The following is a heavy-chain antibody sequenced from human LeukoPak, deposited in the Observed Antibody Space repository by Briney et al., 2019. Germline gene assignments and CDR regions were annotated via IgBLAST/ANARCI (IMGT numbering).Heavy chain of an antibody. CDR3: ARSGHPYYYDSSGYYSQI. Sequence: SVKVSCKASGYTFTTYYMHWVRQAPGQGLEWMGRIIPILGIANYAQKFQGRVTITADKSTSTAYMELSSLRSEDTAVYYCARSGHPYYYDSSGYYSQIWGQGTMVTVSS. CDR2: IIPILGIA. V-gene: IGHV1-69*02. J-gene: IGHJ3*02. D-gene: IGHD3-22*01. CDR1: GYTFTTYY.